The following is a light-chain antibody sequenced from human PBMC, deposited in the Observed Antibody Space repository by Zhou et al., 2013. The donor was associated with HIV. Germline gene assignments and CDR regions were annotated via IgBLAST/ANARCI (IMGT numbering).Light chain of an antibody. CDR3: QQYKGHSRT. CDR1: QSISSW. J-gene: IGKJ1*01. CDR2: KAS. Sequence: DIQMTQSPSTLSASVGDRVTITCRASQSISSWLAWYQQKPGKAPKLLIYKASSLESGVPSRFSGSGSGTEFTLTISSLQPDDFATYYCQQYKGHSRTFGQGTEGGNQ. V-gene: IGKV1-5*03.